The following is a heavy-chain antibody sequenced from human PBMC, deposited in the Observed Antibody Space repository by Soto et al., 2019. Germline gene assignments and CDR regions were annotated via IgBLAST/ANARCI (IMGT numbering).Heavy chain of an antibody. D-gene: IGHD2-21*02. CDR3: ARDQTAGDWFDP. V-gene: IGHV3-74*01. CDR2: INSDGSST. Sequence: GGSLRLSCAASGFAFSSYWMHWVRQAPGKGLVWVSRINSDGSSTNYADSVKGRFTISRDNAKNTLYLQMNSLRAEDTAVYYCARDQTAGDWFDPWGQGTLVTVSS. CDR1: GFAFSSYW. J-gene: IGHJ5*02.